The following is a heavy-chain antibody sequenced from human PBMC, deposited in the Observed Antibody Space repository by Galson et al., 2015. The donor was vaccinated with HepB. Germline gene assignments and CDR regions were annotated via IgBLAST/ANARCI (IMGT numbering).Heavy chain of an antibody. CDR3: TTDPHGYGDYSSGWFDP. V-gene: IGHV3-15*01. CDR2: IKSKTDGGTT. D-gene: IGHD4-17*01. CDR1: GFTFSNAW. J-gene: IGHJ5*02. Sequence: SLRLSCAASGFTFSNAWMSWVRQAPGKGLEWVGRIKSKTDGGTTDYAAPVKGRFTISRDDSKNTLYLQMNSLKTEDTAVYYCTTDPHGYGDYSSGWFDPWGQGTLVTVSS.